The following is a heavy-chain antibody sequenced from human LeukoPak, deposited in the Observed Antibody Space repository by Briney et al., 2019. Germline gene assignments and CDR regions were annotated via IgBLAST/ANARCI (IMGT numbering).Heavy chain of an antibody. Sequence: GGSLRLSCEASGFSFRNYAMNWVRQAPGKGLEWVGRIKSKTDGGTTDYAAPVKGRFTISRDDSKNTLYLQMNSLKTEDTAVYYCTTDEYYDFWSGYQRGFDPWGQGTLVTVSS. D-gene: IGHD3-3*01. J-gene: IGHJ5*02. CDR1: GFSFRNYA. CDR2: IKSKTDGGTT. V-gene: IGHV3-15*07. CDR3: TTDEYYDFWSGYQRGFDP.